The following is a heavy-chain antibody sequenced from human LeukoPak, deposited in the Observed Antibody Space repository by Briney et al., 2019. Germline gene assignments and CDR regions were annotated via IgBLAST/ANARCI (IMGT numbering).Heavy chain of an antibody. CDR3: ARGGSGSYYNAYFDY. CDR1: GFTFSSYA. D-gene: IGHD3-10*01. V-gene: IGHV3-30*04. J-gene: IGHJ4*02. Sequence: GSLRLSCAASGFTFSSYAMHWVRQAPGKGLEWVAVISYDGSNKYYADSVKGRFTISRDNSKNTLYLQMNSLRAEDTAVYYCARGGSGSYYNAYFDYWGQGTLVTVSS. CDR2: ISYDGSNK.